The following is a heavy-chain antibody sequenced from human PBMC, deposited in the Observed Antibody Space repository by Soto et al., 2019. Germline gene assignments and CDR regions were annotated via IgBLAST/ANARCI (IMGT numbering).Heavy chain of an antibody. Sequence: GGSLRLSCAASGFTFSSYAMSWVRQAPGKGLEWVSAISGSGGSTYYADSVKGRFTISRDNSKNTLYLQMNSLRAEDTAVYYCAKGNYDILTGYYRPLYYYYGMDVWGQGTTVTVSS. CDR3: AKGNYDILTGYYRPLYYYYGMDV. D-gene: IGHD3-9*01. CDR2: ISGSGGST. V-gene: IGHV3-23*01. CDR1: GFTFSSYA. J-gene: IGHJ6*02.